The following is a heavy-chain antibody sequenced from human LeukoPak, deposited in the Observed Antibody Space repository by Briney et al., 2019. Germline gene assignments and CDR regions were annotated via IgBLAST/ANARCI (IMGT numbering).Heavy chain of an antibody. CDR3: ARGGADIVVVPAAMGHDAFDI. J-gene: IGHJ3*02. Sequence: ASVKVSCKASGYTFTSYDINWVRQATGQGLEWMGWMNPNSGNTGYAQKFQGRVTMTRNTSMSTAYMELSSLRSEDTAVYYCARGGADIVVVPAAMGHDAFDIWGQGTMVTVSS. CDR2: MNPNSGNT. D-gene: IGHD2-2*01. V-gene: IGHV1-8*01. CDR1: GYTFTSYD.